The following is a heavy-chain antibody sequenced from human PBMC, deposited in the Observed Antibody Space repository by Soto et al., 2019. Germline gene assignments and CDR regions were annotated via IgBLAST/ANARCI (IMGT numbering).Heavy chain of an antibody. V-gene: IGHV3-23*01. CDR3: AKDRGIIVKAGDAFDV. CDR1: GFTLSIFA. D-gene: IGHD3-16*02. J-gene: IGHJ3*01. Sequence: EVQLMESGGGLVQPGGSLRLSCESSGFTLSIFAVNWVGQAPGKGLEWVSYISDSGDRTYYADSVKGRFTISRDRSKNTVSLQMDSLRAEDTAVYYCAKDRGIIVKAGDAFDVWGQGTKVTVSS. CDR2: ISDSGDRT.